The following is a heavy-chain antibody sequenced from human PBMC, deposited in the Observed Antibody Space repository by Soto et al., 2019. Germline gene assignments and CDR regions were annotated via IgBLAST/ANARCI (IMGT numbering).Heavy chain of an antibody. V-gene: IGHV1-69*12. Sequence: QVQLVQAGAEVKKPGSSVRVSCKASGGTFSKYKITWVRQAPGQGLEWMGGLIPVFGTANYAQKFQGRVTITADGSTSTAYMEVSSLRSADTAVYYCARDCSGGGCISDHHFYYGMDVWGQGTTVTVSS. CDR2: LIPVFGTA. D-gene: IGHD2-15*01. J-gene: IGHJ6*02. CDR3: ARDCSGGGCISDHHFYYGMDV. CDR1: GGTFSKYK.